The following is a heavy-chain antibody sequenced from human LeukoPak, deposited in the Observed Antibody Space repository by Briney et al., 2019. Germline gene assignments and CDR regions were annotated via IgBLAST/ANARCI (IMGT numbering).Heavy chain of an antibody. Sequence: PSETLSLTCTVSGGSISSFHWSWIRQPPGKGLEHIGNIYDSGSTYYNPSLKSRVTISVDTSKNQFSLKLSSVTAADTAVYYCARGTMTTVTYYFDYWGQGTLVTVSS. CDR2: IYDSGST. CDR3: ARGTMTTVTYYFDY. D-gene: IGHD4-17*01. CDR1: GGSISSFH. V-gene: IGHV4-59*12. J-gene: IGHJ4*02.